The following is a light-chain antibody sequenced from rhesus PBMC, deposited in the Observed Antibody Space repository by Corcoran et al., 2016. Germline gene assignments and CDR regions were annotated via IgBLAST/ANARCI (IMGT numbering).Light chain of an antibody. J-gene: IGKJ1*01. CDR3: QHYYDNPRT. CDR2: AAS. V-gene: IGKV1-94*01. CDR1: QGINKE. Sequence: DIQMTQSPSSLSASVGDRVTVTCRASQGINKELSWYQQKPGKAPKLLIYAASRLQTGIPSRFSGSISGTEFTLTFSSLQSEDSASYYCQHYYDNPRTFGQGTKVEIK.